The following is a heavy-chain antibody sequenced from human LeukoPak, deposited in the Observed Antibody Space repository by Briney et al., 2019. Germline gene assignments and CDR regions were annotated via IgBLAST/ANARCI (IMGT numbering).Heavy chain of an antibody. Sequence: GGSLRLSCAASGFTFSSYAMHWVRQAPGKGLEWVAVISYDGSNKYYADSVKGRFTISRDNSKNTLYLQMNSLRAEDTAVYYCASGYSSSGRWGYYFDYWGQGALVTVSS. D-gene: IGHD6-13*01. CDR2: ISYDGSNK. CDR3: ASGYSSSGRWGYYFDY. V-gene: IGHV3-30-3*01. CDR1: GFTFSSYA. J-gene: IGHJ4*02.